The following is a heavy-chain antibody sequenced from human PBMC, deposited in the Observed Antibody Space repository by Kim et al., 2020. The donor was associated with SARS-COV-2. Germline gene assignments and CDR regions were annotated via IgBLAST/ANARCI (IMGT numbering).Heavy chain of an antibody. CDR3: AKGHLVRGLLNPFDV. D-gene: IGHD3-10*01. CDR1: GINFNEYA. V-gene: IGHV3-9*01. CDR2: VSWNSDAL. Sequence: GGSLRLSCAASGINFNEYAMHWVRLAPGKGLEWVSGVSWNSDALGYADSVKGRFSISRDNAKNSVYLQMNSLRPEDTAIYYCAKGHLVRGLLNPFDVWGPGTMVIVSS. J-gene: IGHJ3*01.